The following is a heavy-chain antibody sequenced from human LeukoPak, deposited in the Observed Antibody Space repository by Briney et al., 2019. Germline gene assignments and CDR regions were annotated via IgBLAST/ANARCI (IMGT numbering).Heavy chain of an antibody. J-gene: IGHJ4*02. CDR3: ARYSSSGFFDY. CDR1: GYSISSNHW. Sequence: SETLSLTCGVSGYSISSNHWWEWVRQPPGKGLEWIGYIYYSGSTNYNPSLKSRVTISIDTSKNQFSLKLSSVTAADTAVYYCARYSSSGFFDYWGQGTLVTVSS. CDR2: IYYSGST. V-gene: IGHV4-28*01. D-gene: IGHD6-13*01.